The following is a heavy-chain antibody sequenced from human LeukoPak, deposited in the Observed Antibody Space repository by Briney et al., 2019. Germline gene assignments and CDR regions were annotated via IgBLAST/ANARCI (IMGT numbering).Heavy chain of an antibody. CDR2: IHNSGST. CDR1: DVSISSYY. CDR3: ARFARASSHMNDAFDV. V-gene: IGHV4-59*01. J-gene: IGHJ3*01. Sequence: SETLSLTCTVFDVSISSYYWSWIRQPPGKGLEWIGYIHNSGSTNCNPSLKSRVTTSVDTSKNQFSLRLGSVTAADTAVYYCARFARASSHMNDAFDVWGQGTMVTVSS. D-gene: IGHD6-13*01.